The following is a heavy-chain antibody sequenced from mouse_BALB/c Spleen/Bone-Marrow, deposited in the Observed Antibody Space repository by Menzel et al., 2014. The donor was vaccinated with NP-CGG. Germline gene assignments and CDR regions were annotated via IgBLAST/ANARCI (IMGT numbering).Heavy chain of an antibody. D-gene: IGHD4-1*01. CDR2: IDTSDSYT. J-gene: IGHJ3*01. Sequence: QVHVKQSGAELVMPGASVKMSCKASGYTFTDYWVHWVKQRPGQGLEWIGAIDTSDSYTSYNQKFKGKATLTVDESSSTAYMQRSSLTSEDSAVYYCARGDWDDAYWGQGTLVTVSA. CDR3: ARGDWDDAY. V-gene: IGHV1-69*01. CDR1: GYTFTDYW.